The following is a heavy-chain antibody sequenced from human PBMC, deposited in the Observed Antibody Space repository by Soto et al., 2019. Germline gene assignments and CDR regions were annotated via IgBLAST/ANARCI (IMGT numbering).Heavy chain of an antibody. CDR3: ARTPTS. Sequence: SDTLSLTCAVSGGSISRVGYSWSLIRQAPGKGLEWIGYIYHSGSTYYNPSLKSRVTISVDRSKNQFSLKLSSVTAADTAVYYCARTPTSWGQRTLVTVSS. V-gene: IGHV4-30-2*01. D-gene: IGHD1-26*01. CDR2: IYHSGST. J-gene: IGHJ5*02. CDR1: GGSISRVGYS.